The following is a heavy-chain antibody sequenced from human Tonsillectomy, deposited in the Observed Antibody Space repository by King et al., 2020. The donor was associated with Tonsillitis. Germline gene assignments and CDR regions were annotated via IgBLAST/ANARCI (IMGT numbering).Heavy chain of an antibody. D-gene: IGHD6-19*01. CDR3: ARGGFGVAGSAAFDI. J-gene: IGHJ3*02. CDR2: IIPILGIA. V-gene: IGHV1-69*04. Sequence: QLVQSGAEVKKPGSSVKVSCKASGGTFSSFAISWVRQDPGQGLEWMGRIIPILGIANYAQKFQGRVTITADKSTSTAYMELSSLRSDDTAVYYCARGGFGVAGSAAFDIWGQGTMVTVSS. CDR1: GGTFSSFA.